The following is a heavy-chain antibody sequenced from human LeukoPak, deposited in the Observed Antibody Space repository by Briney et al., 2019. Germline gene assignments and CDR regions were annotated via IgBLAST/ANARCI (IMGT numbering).Heavy chain of an antibody. CDR3: ARVSSGTSYYHGMDV. J-gene: IGHJ6*02. V-gene: IGHV3-21*01. D-gene: IGHD1-26*01. Sequence: GGSLRLSCAASGFTFSSNSMNWVRQAPGKGLEWVSSISSSSSYIYYADSVKGRFTISRDNAKNSLYLQMNSLRAEDTAVYYCARVSSGTSYYHGMDVWGQGTTVTVSS. CDR1: GFTFSSNS. CDR2: ISSSSSYI.